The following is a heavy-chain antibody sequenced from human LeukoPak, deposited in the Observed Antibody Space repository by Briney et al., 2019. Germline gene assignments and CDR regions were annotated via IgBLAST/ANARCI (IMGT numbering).Heavy chain of an antibody. D-gene: IGHD3-22*01. V-gene: IGHV4-31*03. CDR1: GGSISSGGYY. Sequence: PSQTLSLTCTVSGGSISSGGYYWSWIRQHPVKGLEWIGYIYYSGGTYYNPSLQSRVTISVDTSKNQFFLKLSSVTASDTAVYDCAREYYYDSSASTSAGAFDIWGQGTMVTVSS. CDR3: AREYYYDSSASTSAGAFDI. CDR2: IYYSGGT. J-gene: IGHJ3*02.